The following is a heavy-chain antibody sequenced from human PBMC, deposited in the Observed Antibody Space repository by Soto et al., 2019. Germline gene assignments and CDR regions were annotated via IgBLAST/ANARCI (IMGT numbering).Heavy chain of an antibody. D-gene: IGHD3-22*01. CDR1: GFNFDDSA. CDR3: AKGRSTMIVVVMDY. J-gene: IGHJ4*02. CDR2: ITWNSGHI. Sequence: SLRLSCVASGFNFDDSAMNWVRQVPGKGLEWVSGITWNSGHILYADSVKGRFTISRDNAKKSLYLELNSLRPEDTALYYGAKGRSTMIVVVMDYWGQGTPLTVSS. V-gene: IGHV3-9*01.